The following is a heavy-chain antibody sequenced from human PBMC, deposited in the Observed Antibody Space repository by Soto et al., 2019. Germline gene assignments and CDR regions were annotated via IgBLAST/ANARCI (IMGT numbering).Heavy chain of an antibody. CDR1: GFTFSSYV. CDR3: ARDSGRFLEWLLQEYYYYGMDV. CDR2: ISGGGGTT. Sequence: GESLRLPCGASGFTFSSYVMSCVRQAPGKGLEWVSAISGGGGTTYYADSVKGRFTISRDNSKNTLYLQMNSLRAEDTAVYSCARDSGRFLEWLLQEYYYYGMDVWGQGTTVTVSS. V-gene: IGHV3-23*01. D-gene: IGHD3-3*01. J-gene: IGHJ6*02.